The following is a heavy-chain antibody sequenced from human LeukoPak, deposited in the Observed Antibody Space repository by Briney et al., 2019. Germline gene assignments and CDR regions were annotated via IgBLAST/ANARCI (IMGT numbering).Heavy chain of an antibody. D-gene: IGHD3-16*01. CDR1: SGSISSFY. CDR3: ARGLGGASYYMDV. V-gene: IGHV4-4*07. Sequence: PSETLSLTCSVSSGSISSFYWTWVRQSAWKGLEWIGRVDTSGSTHYNPSFKGRATMSLDTSKYQFSLRLTSVTVADTAVYYCARGLGGASYYMDVWGKGTTVTVSS. J-gene: IGHJ6*03. CDR2: VDTSGST.